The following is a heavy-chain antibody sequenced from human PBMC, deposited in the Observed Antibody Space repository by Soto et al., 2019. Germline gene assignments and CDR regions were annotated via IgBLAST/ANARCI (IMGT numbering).Heavy chain of an antibody. CDR2: IIPIFGTA. J-gene: IGHJ4*02. V-gene: IGHV1-69*13. CDR3: GRGGGGGYYYVSY. CDR1: VGSFSSYA. D-gene: IGHD3-10*02. Sequence: LVNLSCKASVGSFSSYASSWVRQAPGQGLEWMGGIIPIFGTANYAQKFQGRVTITADESTSTAYMELSSLRSEDTAVYYCGRGGGGGYYYVSYWGKGTLVTVSS.